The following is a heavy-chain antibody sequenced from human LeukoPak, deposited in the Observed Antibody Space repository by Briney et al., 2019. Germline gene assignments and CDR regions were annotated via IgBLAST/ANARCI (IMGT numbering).Heavy chain of an antibody. CDR3: AKRFDYDSSGYYFPYFDY. V-gene: IGHV3-23*01. CDR1: GFTFSSYA. D-gene: IGHD3-22*01. CDR2: ISGSGGST. Sequence: GGSLRLSCAASGFTFSSYAMSWVRQAPGKGLEWVSAISGSGGSTYYADSVKGRFTISRDNSKNTLYLQMNSLRAEDTAAYYCAKRFDYDSSGYYFPYFDYWGQGTLVTVSS. J-gene: IGHJ4*02.